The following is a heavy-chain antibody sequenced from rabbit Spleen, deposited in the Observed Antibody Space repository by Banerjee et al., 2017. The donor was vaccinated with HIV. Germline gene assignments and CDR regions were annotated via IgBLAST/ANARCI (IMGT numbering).Heavy chain of an antibody. CDR1: GFTISTYW. D-gene: IGHD1-1*01. Sequence: LEESGGGLVKPEGSLTLTCTASGFTISTYWMCWVRQIVGKGLEWIACIDTGSSGFTYFASWAKGRFTISKTSSTTVTLQMTSLTAADTATYFCARDTSSSFSSYGMDLWGPGTLVTVS. V-gene: IGHV1S45*01. J-gene: IGHJ6*01. CDR3: ARDTSSSFSSYGMDL. CDR2: IDTGSSGFT.